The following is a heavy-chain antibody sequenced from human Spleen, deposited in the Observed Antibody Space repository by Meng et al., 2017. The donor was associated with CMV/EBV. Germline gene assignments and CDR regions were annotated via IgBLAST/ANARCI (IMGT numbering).Heavy chain of an antibody. J-gene: IGHJ4*02. D-gene: IGHD1-14*01. CDR2: TYYRSKWYN. CDR3: ARGGNNGGLDY. V-gene: IGHV6-1*01. Sequence: SGDSVSSNSAAWTWIRQSPSRGLEWLGRTYYRSKWYNDYALSVKSRIIINPDTSKNQFSLQLNSVTPEDTAVYYCARGGNNGGLDYWGQGTLVTVSS. CDR1: GDSVSSNSAA.